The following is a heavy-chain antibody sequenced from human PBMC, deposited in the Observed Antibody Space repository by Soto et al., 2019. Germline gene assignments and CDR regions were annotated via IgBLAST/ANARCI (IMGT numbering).Heavy chain of an antibody. Sequence: PGGSLRLSCAASGFTFSSYEMNWVRQAPGKGLEWVSYISSSGSTIYYADSVKGRFTISRDNAKNSLYLQMNSLRAEDTAVYYCVRGIDGRAGGYFDYWGQETLVTVSS. CDR1: GFTFSSYE. CDR2: ISSSGSTI. V-gene: IGHV3-48*03. J-gene: IGHJ4*02. CDR3: VRGIDGRAGGYFDY. D-gene: IGHD3-16*01.